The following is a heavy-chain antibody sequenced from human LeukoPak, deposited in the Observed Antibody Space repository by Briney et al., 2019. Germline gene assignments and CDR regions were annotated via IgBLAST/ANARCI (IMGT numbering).Heavy chain of an antibody. V-gene: IGHV3-15*01. D-gene: IGHD3-16*02. Sequence: GGSLRLSCAASGFTFSNAWMSWVRQAPGKGLEWVGRIKSKTDGGTTDYAAPVKGRFTISRDDSKNTLYLQMNSLKTEDTAVYYCTTAGAEYYDYVWGSYRYTYFDYWGQGTLVTVSS. CDR1: GFTFSNAW. CDR2: IKSKTDGGTT. J-gene: IGHJ4*02. CDR3: TTAGAEYYDYVWGSYRYTYFDY.